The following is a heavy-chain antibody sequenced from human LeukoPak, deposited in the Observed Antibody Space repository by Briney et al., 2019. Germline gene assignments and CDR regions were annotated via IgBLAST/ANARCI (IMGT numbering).Heavy chain of an antibody. V-gene: IGHV4-59*08. CDR2: VRDNGEN. CDR3: ARQPANTAAFDV. CDR1: GGSINTFY. J-gene: IGHJ3*01. D-gene: IGHD5-18*01. Sequence: SETLSLTCTVSGGSINTFYWSWIRQPPGKGLEWIAYVRDNGENNYNPSLKSRVAISLDTANNQISLRLNFVTAADTAIYYCARQPANTAAFDVWGQVTMVTVSS.